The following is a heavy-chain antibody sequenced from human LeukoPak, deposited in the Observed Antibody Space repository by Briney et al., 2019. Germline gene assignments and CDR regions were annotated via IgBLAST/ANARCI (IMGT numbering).Heavy chain of an antibody. V-gene: IGHV3-23*01. J-gene: IGHJ4*02. Sequence: GGSLRLSCAASGFTFSSYAMSWVRQAPGKGMEWVSTISGSGGTTYYVDSVKGRFTISRDNSKNTLYLQMNSLRAEDTAIYYCAKESPHFDYWGQGTLVTVSS. CDR1: GFTFSSYA. CDR3: AKESPHFDY. CDR2: ISGSGGTT.